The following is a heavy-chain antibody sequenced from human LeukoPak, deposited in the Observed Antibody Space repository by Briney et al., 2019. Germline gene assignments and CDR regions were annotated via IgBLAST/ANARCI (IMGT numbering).Heavy chain of an antibody. V-gene: IGHV4-4*09. Sequence: PSETLSLTCTVSGGSISSYYWSWIRQPPGKGLEWIGYIYTSGSTNYNPSLKSRVTISVDTSKNQFSLKLSSVTAADTAVYYCARQGYSSRYYYYHYYMDVWGKGTTVTVSS. J-gene: IGHJ6*03. CDR1: GGSISSYY. D-gene: IGHD6-13*01. CDR2: IYTSGST. CDR3: ARQGYSSRYYYYHYYMDV.